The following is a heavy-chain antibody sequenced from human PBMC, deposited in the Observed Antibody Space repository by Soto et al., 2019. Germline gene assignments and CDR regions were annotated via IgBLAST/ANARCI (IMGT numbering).Heavy chain of an antibody. V-gene: IGHV4-59*08. D-gene: IGHD6-6*01. J-gene: IGHJ6*03. Sequence: PSETLSLTCTVSGGSISSYYWSWIRQPPGKGLEWIGYIYYSGSTNYNPSLKSRVTISVDTSKNQFSLKLSSVTAADTAVYYCARTYGSSSYYYYMDVWGEGTTVTVSS. CDR1: GGSISSYY. CDR3: ARTYGSSSYYYYMDV. CDR2: IYYSGST.